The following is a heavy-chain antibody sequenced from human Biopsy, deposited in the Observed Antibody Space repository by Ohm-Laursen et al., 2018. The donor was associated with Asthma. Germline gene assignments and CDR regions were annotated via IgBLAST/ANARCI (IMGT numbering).Heavy chain of an antibody. Sequence: RSLRLSCAASGSSFSNYGMHWVRQAPGKGLDWVAVISFDGTNRNYTDSVKGRFTISRDNSRNTLHLEMNSLRAEDTAVYFCAKEVFPGWELRRGPDSWGQGTLVTVSS. J-gene: IGHJ4*02. V-gene: IGHV3-30*18. CDR2: ISFDGTNR. CDR1: GSSFSNYG. D-gene: IGHD1-26*01. CDR3: AKEVFPGWELRRGPDS.